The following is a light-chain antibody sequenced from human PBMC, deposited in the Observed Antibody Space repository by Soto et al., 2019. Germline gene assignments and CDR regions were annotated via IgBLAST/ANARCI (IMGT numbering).Light chain of an antibody. V-gene: IGLV2-23*01. Sequence: LTQPASVSGSPGQSITISCTGTSSDVGSYNLVSWYQQHPGKAPKLMIYEGSKRPSGVSNRFSGSKSGNTASLTISGLQAEDEADYYCCSYAGTVVFGGGTKLTVL. CDR2: EGS. CDR1: SSDVGSYNL. CDR3: CSYAGTVV. J-gene: IGLJ2*01.